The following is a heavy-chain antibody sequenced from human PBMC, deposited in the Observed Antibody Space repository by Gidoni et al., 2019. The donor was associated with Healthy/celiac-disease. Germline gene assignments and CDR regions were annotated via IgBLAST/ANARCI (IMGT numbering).Heavy chain of an antibody. D-gene: IGHD3-10*01. CDR1: GFTFSSYS. CDR3: ARGPWGSGSQTFDY. Sequence: EVQLVESGGGLVQPGGSLRLSCAASGFTFSSYSMNWVRQAPGKGLEWVSYISSSSSTIYYADSVKGRFTISRDNAKNSLYLQMNSLRDEGTAVYYCARGPWGSGSQTFDYWGQGTLVTVSS. J-gene: IGHJ4*02. V-gene: IGHV3-48*02. CDR2: ISSSSSTI.